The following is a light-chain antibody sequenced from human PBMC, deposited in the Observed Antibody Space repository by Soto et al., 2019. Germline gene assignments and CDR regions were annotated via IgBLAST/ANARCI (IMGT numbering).Light chain of an antibody. CDR2: DAS. CDR1: QSISSN. V-gene: IGKV1-33*01. Sequence: IKVTQSPASVSGTEEDRGIITCRASQSISSNLTWYQQKPGKAPRLLIYDASTLETGVPSRFSGSGSGTDFTSTIRLVQPEDGVRYCCQQYDWLPWTFGQGTKVDIK. J-gene: IGKJ1*01. CDR3: QQYDWLPWT.